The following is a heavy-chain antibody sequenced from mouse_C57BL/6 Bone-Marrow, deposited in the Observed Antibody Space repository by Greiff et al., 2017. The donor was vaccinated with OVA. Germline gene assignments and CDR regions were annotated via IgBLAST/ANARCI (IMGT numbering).Heavy chain of an antibody. CDR2: IDPSDSYT. J-gene: IGHJ2*01. D-gene: IGHD1-1*01. CDR3: EREGVFITSVVASGY. CDR1: GYTFTSYW. V-gene: IGHV1-59*01. Sequence: QVQLQQPGAELVRPGTSVKLSCKASGYTFTSYWMHWVKQRPGQGLEWIGVIDPSDSYTNYNHKFKGKATLTVDTSSSTAYMQSSSLTSEDSAVYYCEREGVFITSVVASGYWGKGATLTVSS.